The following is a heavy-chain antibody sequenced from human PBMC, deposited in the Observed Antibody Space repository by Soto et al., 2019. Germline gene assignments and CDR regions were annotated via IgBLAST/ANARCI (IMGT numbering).Heavy chain of an antibody. Sequence: ASVKVSCKASGYTFTSYGISWVRQAPGQGLEWMGWISANNGNTNYAQKLQGRVTMTTDTSTSTAYMELRSLRSDDTAVYYCARAGIAARPDDAFDIWGQGTMVTVS. V-gene: IGHV1-18*01. CDR1: GYTFTSYG. D-gene: IGHD6-6*01. J-gene: IGHJ3*02. CDR3: ARAGIAARPDDAFDI. CDR2: ISANNGNT.